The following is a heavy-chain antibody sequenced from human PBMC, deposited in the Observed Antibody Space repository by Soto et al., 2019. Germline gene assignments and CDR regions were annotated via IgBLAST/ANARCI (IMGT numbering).Heavy chain of an antibody. V-gene: IGHV4-30-4*01. J-gene: IGHJ4*02. CDR1: GASVTSGDFY. CDR2: IYYNETA. Sequence: QVQLQEPGPRLVSPSETLSLTCTVSGASVTSGDFYWSWIQQPPGKGLEWIGYIYYNETAYYTPSLKSRTAISVDTSKNHFTLTLTSVTAADTAIYYCGALLAGGWGQGSLVTVSS. CDR3: GALLAGG. D-gene: IGHD3-10*01.